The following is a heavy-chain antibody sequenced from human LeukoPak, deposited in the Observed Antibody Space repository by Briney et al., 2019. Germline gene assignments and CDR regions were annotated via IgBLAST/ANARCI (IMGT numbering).Heavy chain of an antibody. CDR3: ARSGSAGNYYYYGMDV. CDR1: GGSISSYY. CDR2: IYTSGST. Sequence: SETLSLTCTVSGGSISSYYWSWIRQPAGKGLEWIGRIYTSGSTNYNPSLKSRVTMSVDTSKNQFSLKLGSVTAADTAVYYCARSGSAGNYYYYGMDVWGQGTTVTVSS. J-gene: IGHJ6*02. D-gene: IGHD6-19*01. V-gene: IGHV4-4*07.